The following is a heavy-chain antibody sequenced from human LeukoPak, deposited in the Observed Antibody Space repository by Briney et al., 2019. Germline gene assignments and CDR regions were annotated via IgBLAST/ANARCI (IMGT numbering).Heavy chain of an antibody. Sequence: PGGSLRLSCAASGFTFSSYAMSWVRQAPGKGLEWVSAISGSGGSTYYADSVKGRFTISRDNSKNTLYLQMNSLRAEDTAVYYCAKDLCYDILTDPHSPYYYYGMDVWGQGTTVTVSS. CDR2: ISGSGGST. D-gene: IGHD3-9*01. CDR3: AKDLCYDILTDPHSPYYYYGMDV. V-gene: IGHV3-23*01. J-gene: IGHJ6*02. CDR1: GFTFSSYA.